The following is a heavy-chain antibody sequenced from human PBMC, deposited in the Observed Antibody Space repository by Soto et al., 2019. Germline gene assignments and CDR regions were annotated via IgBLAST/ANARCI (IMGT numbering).Heavy chain of an antibody. CDR1: GGSISSSSYY. J-gene: IGHJ6*02. V-gene: IGHV4-39*01. D-gene: IGHD1-20*01. Sequence: PSETLSLTCTVSGGSISSSSYYWGWIRQPPGKGLDWIGSIYYSGSTYYNPSLKSRVTISVDTSKNQVSLKLSSVTAADTAVYYCARHGAPGITGTYYGMVVWGQGTKVTVSS. CDR3: ARHGAPGITGTYYGMVV. CDR2: IYYSGST.